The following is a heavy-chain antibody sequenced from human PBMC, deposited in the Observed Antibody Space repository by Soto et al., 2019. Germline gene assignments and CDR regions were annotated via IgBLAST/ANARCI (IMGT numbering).Heavy chain of an antibody. J-gene: IGHJ4*02. CDR3: ARARWVDSSSWYYLYYFNS. CDR1: GGTFSSYA. D-gene: IGHD6-13*01. CDR2: IIPIFGTA. Sequence: QVQLVQSGAEVKNPGSSVKGSCKASGGTFSSYAISWVRQAPGQGLEWMGGIIPIFGTANYAQKLQGRVPIPADESTSKAYMELSSLRSEDTAVYYGARARWVDSSSWYYLYYFNSWSQGTLVTVSS. V-gene: IGHV1-69*01.